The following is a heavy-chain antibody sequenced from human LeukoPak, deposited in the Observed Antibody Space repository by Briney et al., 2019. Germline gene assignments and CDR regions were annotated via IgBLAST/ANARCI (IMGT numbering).Heavy chain of an antibody. CDR2: ISYDGSNK. V-gene: IGHV3-30*03. D-gene: IGHD6-19*01. CDR1: GFTFSSYG. Sequence: GGSLRLSCVVSGFTFSSYGMNWVRQAPGKGLEWVAVISYDGSNKYYADSVKGRFTISRDNSKNTLYLQKNSLRAEDTAVYYCARDLSGWYYYYYGMDVWGQGTTVTVSS. J-gene: IGHJ6*02. CDR3: ARDLSGWYYYYYGMDV.